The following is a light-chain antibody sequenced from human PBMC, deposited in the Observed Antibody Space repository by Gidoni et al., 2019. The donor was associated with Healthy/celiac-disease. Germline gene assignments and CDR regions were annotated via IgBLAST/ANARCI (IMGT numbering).Light chain of an antibody. CDR3: QQYRA. CDR2: DAS. Sequence: EIVLTQSPGTLSLSPGERATLSCRASQSVSSSYLAWYQQKPGQAPRLLIYDASSRATGIPDRCSGSGSGTDFTLTISRLEPEGFAVYYCQQYRAFGQGTKVEIK. V-gene: IGKV3-20*01. CDR1: QSVSSSY. J-gene: IGKJ1*01.